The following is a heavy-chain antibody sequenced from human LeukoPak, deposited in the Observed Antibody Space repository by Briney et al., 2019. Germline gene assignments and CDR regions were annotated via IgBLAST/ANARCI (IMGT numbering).Heavy chain of an antibody. CDR1: GFTFSSYA. J-gene: IGHJ3*02. CDR2: ISGSGGST. CDR3: AKGYTREVMIVVVLSAFDI. Sequence: GGSLRLSCAASGFTFSSYAMSWVRQAPGEGLEWVSAISGSGGSTYYADSVKGRFTISRDNSKNTLYLQMNSLRAEDTAVYYCAKGYTREVMIVVVLSAFDIWGQGTMVTVSS. D-gene: IGHD3-22*01. V-gene: IGHV3-23*01.